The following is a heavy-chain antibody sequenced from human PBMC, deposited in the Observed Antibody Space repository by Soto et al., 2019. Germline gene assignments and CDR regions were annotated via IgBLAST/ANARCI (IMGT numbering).Heavy chain of an antibody. Sequence: QVQLVQSGAEVKKPGSSVKVSCKASGYTFISYGISWVRQAPGQGLEWMGWISAYNDYTHYAQKLQGRGTMTTDTSTRIAYLERRSLRSDDTAVYYCAREGYYSGSGSYSPPRYYGMDVWGQGTTVTVSS. V-gene: IGHV1-18*01. CDR1: GYTFISYG. J-gene: IGHJ6*02. D-gene: IGHD3-10*01. CDR3: AREGYYSGSGSYSPPRYYGMDV. CDR2: ISAYNDYT.